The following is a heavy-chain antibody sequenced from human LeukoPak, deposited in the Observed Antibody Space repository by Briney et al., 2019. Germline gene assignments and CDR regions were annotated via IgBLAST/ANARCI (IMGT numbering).Heavy chain of an antibody. V-gene: IGHV3-23*01. Sequence: GGSLRLSCAASGFTFSSYAMSWVRQAPGKGLEWVSAISGSGGSTYYADSVKGRFTISRDNSKNTLYLQMSSLRAEDTAVYYCAKPRMITFGGVIHYYFDYWGQGTLVTVSS. CDR3: AKPRMITFGGVIHYYFDY. J-gene: IGHJ4*02. CDR1: GFTFSSYA. D-gene: IGHD3-16*02. CDR2: ISGSGGST.